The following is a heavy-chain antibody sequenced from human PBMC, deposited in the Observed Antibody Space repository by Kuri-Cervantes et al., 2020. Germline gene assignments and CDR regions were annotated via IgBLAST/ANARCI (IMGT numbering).Heavy chain of an antibody. CDR3: ARIPGIAVAGIDNWFDP. D-gene: IGHD6-19*01. J-gene: IGHJ5*02. CDR2: IWHDGSNK. CDR1: GFTFSSYG. Sequence: GGSLRLSCAASGFTFSSYGMHWVRQAPGKGLEWVAVIWHDGSNKYYADSVKGRFTISRDNSKNTLYLQMNSLRVDDTAVYYCARIPGIAVAGIDNWFDPWGQGTLVTVSS. V-gene: IGHV3-33*08.